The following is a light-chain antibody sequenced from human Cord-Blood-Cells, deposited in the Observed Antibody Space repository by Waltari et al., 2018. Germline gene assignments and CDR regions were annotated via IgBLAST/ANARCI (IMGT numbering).Light chain of an antibody. Sequence: EIVLTQSPGTLSLSPGERATLSCRASQSVSSSYSAWYQQKPGQAPRPLIYGASSRATGIPDRFSGSGSGTDFTLTISRLEPEDFAVYYCQQYGSSPPYTFGQGTKLEIK. CDR1: QSVSSSY. CDR2: GAS. V-gene: IGKV3-20*01. CDR3: QQYGSSPPYT. J-gene: IGKJ2*01.